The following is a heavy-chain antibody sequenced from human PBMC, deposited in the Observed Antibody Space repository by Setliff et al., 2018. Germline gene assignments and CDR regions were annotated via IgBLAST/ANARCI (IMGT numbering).Heavy chain of an antibody. CDR2: IYPGDSDT. Sequence: GESLKISCKGSGYKFTDYWIGWVRLMPGKGLEWMGIIYPGDSDTRYSPSFQGHVTISADTSIATAYLHWTSLKASDTAMYYCVRHPYYDSSGYYSYFDYWGQGALVTVSS. D-gene: IGHD3-22*01. CDR1: GYKFTDYW. J-gene: IGHJ4*02. CDR3: VRHPYYDSSGYYSYFDY. V-gene: IGHV5-51*01.